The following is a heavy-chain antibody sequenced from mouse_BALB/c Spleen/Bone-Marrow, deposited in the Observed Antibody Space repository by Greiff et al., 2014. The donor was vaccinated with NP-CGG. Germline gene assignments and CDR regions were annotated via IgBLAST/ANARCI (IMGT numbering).Heavy chain of an antibody. CDR3: TRPSFYYGSSYWYFDV. V-gene: IGHV14-3*02. CDR1: GFNIKDTY. J-gene: IGHJ1*01. CDR2: IDPANGDT. Sequence: EVMLVESGSELVKPGASVKLSCAASGFNIKDTYMHWVKQRPEQGLEWIGRIDPANGDTKYDPKFQGKATITADTSSNTAYLQHSSLTSEDTAVYYCTRPSFYYGSSYWYFDVWGAGTTVTVSS. D-gene: IGHD1-1*01.